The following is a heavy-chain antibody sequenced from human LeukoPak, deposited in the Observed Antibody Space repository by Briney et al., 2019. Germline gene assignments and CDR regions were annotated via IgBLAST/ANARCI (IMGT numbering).Heavy chain of an antibody. J-gene: IGHJ5*02. D-gene: IGHD1-26*01. V-gene: IGHV1-2*02. CDR3: ARSAIVRATRGLDL. CDR2: INPNSGGT. Sequence: ASLKVSCKASGYTFTGYYMHWVLQAPGHGLEWMGWINPNSGGTNYAQKFQGRVTMTRDTSISTAYMELSRLRSDDTAVYYCARSAIVRATRGLDLWGQGTLVTVSS. CDR1: GYTFTGYY.